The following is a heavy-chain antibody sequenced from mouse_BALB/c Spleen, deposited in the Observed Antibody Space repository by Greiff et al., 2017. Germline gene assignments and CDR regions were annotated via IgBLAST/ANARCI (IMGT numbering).Heavy chain of an antibody. J-gene: IGHJ4*01. CDR3: ARNFYAMDY. Sequence: EVKLVESGPELVKPGASVKIPCTASGYTFTDYNMDWVKQSHGKSLEWIGDINPNNGGTIYNQKFKGKATLTVDKSSSTAYMELRSLTSEDTAVYYCARNFYAMDYWGQGTSVTVSS. CDR1: GYTFTDYN. CDR2: INPNNGGT. V-gene: IGHV1-18*01.